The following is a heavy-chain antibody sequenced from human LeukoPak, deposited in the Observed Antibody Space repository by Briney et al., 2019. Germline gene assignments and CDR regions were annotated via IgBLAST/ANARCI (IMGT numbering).Heavy chain of an antibody. CDR3: ARDQDSSGWGRHYFDY. D-gene: IGHD6-19*01. Sequence: SETLSLTCAVSGGSISSSNWWSWVRQPPGKGLEWIGEIYHSGSTNYNPSLKSRVTISVDKSKNQFSLKLSSVTAADTAVYYCARDQDSSGWGRHYFDYWGQGTLVTVSS. J-gene: IGHJ4*02. V-gene: IGHV4-4*02. CDR1: GGSISSSNW. CDR2: IYHSGST.